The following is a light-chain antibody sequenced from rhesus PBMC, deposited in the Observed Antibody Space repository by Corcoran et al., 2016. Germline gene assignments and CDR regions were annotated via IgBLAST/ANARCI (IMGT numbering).Light chain of an antibody. Sequence: DIQMTQSPSSLSASVGDTVTITCRASQSFSSWLAWYQQKPGKTPKHLIYKASTLQGGVPSRFSGNGSGTEFPLTISSLQYEDFATYYCQQNSNSPLTFGRGTKVEIK. CDR3: QQNSNSPLT. CDR1: QSFSSW. V-gene: IGKV1-22*01. CDR2: KAS. J-gene: IGKJ4*01.